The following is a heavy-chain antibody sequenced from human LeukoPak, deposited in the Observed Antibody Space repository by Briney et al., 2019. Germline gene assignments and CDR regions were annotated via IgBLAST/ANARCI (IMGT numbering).Heavy chain of an antibody. CDR1: GGSISGYY. D-gene: IGHD3-10*01. Sequence: SETLSLTCTVSGGSISGYYWSYTRQSPGQGLEWIGYIFSSGTTLYNPSLRGRVTLSVDTSRNDISLKLTSVTAADTAVYYCARQDRVPLYQHGMDVWGQGTTVTVSS. J-gene: IGHJ6*02. CDR3: ARQDRVPLYQHGMDV. V-gene: IGHV4-59*08. CDR2: IFSSGTT.